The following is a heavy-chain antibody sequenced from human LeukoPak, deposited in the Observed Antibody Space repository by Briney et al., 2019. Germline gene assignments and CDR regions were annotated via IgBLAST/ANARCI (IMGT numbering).Heavy chain of an antibody. CDR3: ARPGYSGYVD. CDR1: GFTFSSYE. D-gene: IGHD5-12*01. CDR2: ISSSGTTI. J-gene: IGHJ4*02. Sequence: HSGGSLRLSCAASGFTFSSYEMNWVRQAPGKGLEWVSYISSSGTTIYYADSVKGRFTISRDNAKNSLYLQMNSLRADDTAVYYCARPGYSGYVDWGQGTLVTVSS. V-gene: IGHV3-48*03.